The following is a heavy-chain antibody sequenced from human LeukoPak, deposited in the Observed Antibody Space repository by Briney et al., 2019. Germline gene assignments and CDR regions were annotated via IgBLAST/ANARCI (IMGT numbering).Heavy chain of an antibody. CDR1: GFAFSSHA. CDR2: ITDSGGNR. V-gene: IGHV3-23*01. D-gene: IGHD3-3*01. CDR3: AREDGGWFDP. J-gene: IGHJ5*02. Sequence: GGSLRLSCAASGFAFSSHAMSWVRQAPGKGLEWVSAITDSGGNRQYTDSVKGRFTISRDNAKNSLYLQMNSLRAEDTAVYYCAREDGGWFDPWGQGTLVTVSS.